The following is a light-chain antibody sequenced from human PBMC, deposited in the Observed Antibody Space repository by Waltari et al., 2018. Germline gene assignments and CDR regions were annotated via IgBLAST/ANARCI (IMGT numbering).Light chain of an antibody. CDR3: CSYAGHSTYV. CDR2: EVS. V-gene: IGLV2-23*02. Sequence: QSALTQPASVSGSPGQSITISCTGTSSDVGNYNLVSWYQRHPGKAPKLMIYEVSQRPSGVSNRFSGSKSGNTASLTISGLQPEDETDYYCCSYAGHSTYVFGTGTKVTVL. J-gene: IGLJ1*01. CDR1: SSDVGNYNL.